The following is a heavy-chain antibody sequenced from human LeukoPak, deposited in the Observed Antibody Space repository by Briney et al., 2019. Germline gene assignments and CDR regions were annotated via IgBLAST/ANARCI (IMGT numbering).Heavy chain of an antibody. CDR2: IYSSGRT. J-gene: IGHJ5*01. CDR1: GGSISSYY. Sequence: SETLSLTCTVSGGSISSYYWSWLRQPAGKGLEWIGRIYSSGRTDRTEYNSSLKSRVTLSIDTSKNQFYLKLSSVTAADTALYYCARERQGWWLDSWGQGTLVTVSS. CDR3: ARERQGWWLDS. D-gene: IGHD5-24*01. V-gene: IGHV4-4*07.